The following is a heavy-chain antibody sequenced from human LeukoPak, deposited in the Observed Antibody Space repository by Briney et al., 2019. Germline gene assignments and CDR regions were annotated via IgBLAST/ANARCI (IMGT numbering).Heavy chain of an antibody. CDR1: GFTFSDHY. CDR2: ICNSANTI. J-gene: IGHJ4*01. CDR3: VRGPDYYYDSSGSFDY. V-gene: IGHV3-11*04. Sequence: GGSLTLSCAVSGFTFSDHYFAWIRQAPGKGLEWISYICNSANTIYYADSVRGRFTISRDNAKNSLFLQMNSLRVEDTAVYYCVRGPDYYYDSSGSFDYWGHGTLVTVSS. D-gene: IGHD3-22*01.